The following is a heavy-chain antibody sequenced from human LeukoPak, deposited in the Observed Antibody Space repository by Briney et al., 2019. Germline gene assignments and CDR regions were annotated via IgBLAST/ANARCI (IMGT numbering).Heavy chain of an antibody. J-gene: IGHJ6*04. V-gene: IGHV4-30-4*01. CDR1: GGSISSGDYY. CDR2: IYYSGST. D-gene: IGHD2-15*01. CDR3: ARESTLGSGGVDV. Sequence: SQTLSLTCTVSGGSISSGDYYWSWIRQPPGKGLEWIGYIYYSGSTYYNPSLRSRVTISVDTSKNQFSLKLSSVTAADTAVYYCARESTLGSGGVDVWGKGTTVTVSS.